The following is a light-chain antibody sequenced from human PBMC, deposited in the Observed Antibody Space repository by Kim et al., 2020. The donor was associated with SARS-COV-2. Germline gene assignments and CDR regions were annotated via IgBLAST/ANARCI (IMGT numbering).Light chain of an antibody. CDR3: QAWGTGIVV. V-gene: IGLV4-69*02. Sequence: ASSKITCPLSTGHSTNAIAWHQHQPKKGPRYLMKVNSDGSHTKGDGIPDRFSGSSSGAERYLTISSLQSDDEADYYCQAWGTGIVVFGGGTQLTVL. CDR1: TGHSTNA. CDR2: VNSDGSH. J-gene: IGLJ2*01.